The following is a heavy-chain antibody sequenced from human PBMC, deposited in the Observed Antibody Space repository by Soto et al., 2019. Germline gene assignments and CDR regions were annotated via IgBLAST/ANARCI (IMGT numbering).Heavy chain of an antibody. V-gene: IGHV4-59*08. CDR3: ARQGAVGTYYYYYYMDV. CDR2: IYYSGST. D-gene: IGHD6-13*01. J-gene: IGHJ6*03. Sequence: SETLSLTCTVSGGSISSSYWSWIRQPPGKELEYIGYIYYSGSTKYNPSLQSRVTVSVDTSKNQFSLKLSSVTAADTAVYYCARQGAVGTYYYYYYMDVRGKGTTVTVSS. CDR1: GGSISSSY.